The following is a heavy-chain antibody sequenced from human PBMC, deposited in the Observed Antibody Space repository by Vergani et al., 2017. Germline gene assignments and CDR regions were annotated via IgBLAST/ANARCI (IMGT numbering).Heavy chain of an antibody. V-gene: IGHV3-33*01. CDR1: GFTFSSYG. CDR3: ARDKGAFDI. CDR2: IWYDGSNK. Sequence: QVQLVESGGGVVQPGRSLRLSCAASGFTFSSYGMHWVRQAPGKGLEWVAVIWYDGSNKYYADSVKGRFTISRDNSKNTLYLQMNSLRAEDTAVYYCARDKGAFDIWGQGTMVTVSS. J-gene: IGHJ3*02.